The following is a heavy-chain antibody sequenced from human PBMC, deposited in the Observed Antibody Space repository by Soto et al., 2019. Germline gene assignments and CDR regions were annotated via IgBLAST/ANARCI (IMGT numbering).Heavy chain of an antibody. Sequence: GGSLRLSCAASGFTFSSYSMNWVRQAPGKGLEWVSSISSSSSYIYYADSVKGRFTISRDNAKNSLYLQMNSLRAEDTAVYYCARDFPKYLWCSSTSCYYYYGMDVWGQGTTVTVSS. V-gene: IGHV3-21*01. CDR1: GFTFSSYS. CDR3: ARDFPKYLWCSSTSCYYYYGMDV. D-gene: IGHD2-2*01. CDR2: ISSSSSYI. J-gene: IGHJ6*02.